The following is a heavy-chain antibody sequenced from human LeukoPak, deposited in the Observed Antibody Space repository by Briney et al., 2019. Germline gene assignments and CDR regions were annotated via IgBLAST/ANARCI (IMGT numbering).Heavy chain of an antibody. D-gene: IGHD3-22*01. CDR3: SYLRTPYYNDEWLDP. CDR1: GFTFRTFS. Sequence: GGSLRLSCAASGFTFRTFSMNWVRQAPGKGLEWLSYISSGRSPIYYADSVKGRFTISRDDAQNLVYLQMNSLRAEDTAVYYRSYLRTPYYNDEWLDPWGQGALVTVSS. CDR2: ISSGRSPI. V-gene: IGHV3-48*04. J-gene: IGHJ5*02.